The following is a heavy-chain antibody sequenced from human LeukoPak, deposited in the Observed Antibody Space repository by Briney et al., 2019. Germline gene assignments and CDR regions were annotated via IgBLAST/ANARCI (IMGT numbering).Heavy chain of an antibody. CDR3: ARDLKRGYSSGRYSWGTGSSNDY. D-gene: IGHD6-19*01. CDR1: GYTFTSYA. J-gene: IGHJ4*02. Sequence: ASVKVSCKASGYTFTSYAMHWVRQAPGQRLEWTGWINAGNGNTNYAQQKLQGRVTMTTDTSTSTAYMELRSLRSDDTAVYYCARDLKRGYSSGRYSWGTGSSNDYWGQGTLVTVSS. CDR2: INAGNGNT. V-gene: IGHV1-3*01.